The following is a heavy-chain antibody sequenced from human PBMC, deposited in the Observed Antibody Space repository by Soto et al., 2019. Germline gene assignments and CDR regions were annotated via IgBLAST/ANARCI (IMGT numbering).Heavy chain of an antibody. J-gene: IGHJ4*02. CDR2: ISSTTNYI. V-gene: IGHV3-21*06. Sequence: GGSLRLSCAASGFTFTRYSMNWVRQAPGKGLEWVSSISSTTNYIYYGDSMKGRFTISRDNAKNSLYLEMNSLRAEDTAVYYCARESEDRTSNFDYWGQGTMVTVSS. CDR1: GFTFTRYS. CDR3: ARESEDRTSNFDY.